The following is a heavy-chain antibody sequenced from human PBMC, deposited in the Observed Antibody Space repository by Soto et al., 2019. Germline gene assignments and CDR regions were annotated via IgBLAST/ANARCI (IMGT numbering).Heavy chain of an antibody. CDR2: IYYSGST. CDR1: GGSVSSGSYY. D-gene: IGHD3-22*01. Sequence: LSLTCTVSGGSVSSGSYYWSWIRQPPGKGLEWIGYIYYSGSTNYNPSLKSRVTISVDTSKNQFSLKLSSVTAADTAVYYCASTYYYDSSGYSGPLDYWGQGTLVTVSS. V-gene: IGHV4-61*01. J-gene: IGHJ4*02. CDR3: ASTYYYDSSGYSGPLDY.